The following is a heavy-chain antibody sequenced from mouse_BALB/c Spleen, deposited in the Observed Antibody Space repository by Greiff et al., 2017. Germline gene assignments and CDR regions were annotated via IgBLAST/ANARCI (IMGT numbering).Heavy chain of an antibody. CDR2: IYPGDGDT. CDR1: GYTFTSYW. Sequence: QVQLQQSGAELARPGASVKLSCKASGYTFTSYWMQWVKQRPGQGLEWIGAIYPGDGDTRYTQKFKGKATLTADKSSSTAYMQLSSLASEDSAVFYCARNYGSSFDYWGQGTTLTGSA. CDR3: ARNYGSSFDY. J-gene: IGHJ2*01. D-gene: IGHD1-1*01. V-gene: IGHV1-87*01.